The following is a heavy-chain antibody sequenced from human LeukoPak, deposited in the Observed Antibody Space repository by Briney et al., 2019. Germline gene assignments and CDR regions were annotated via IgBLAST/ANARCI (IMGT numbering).Heavy chain of an antibody. V-gene: IGHV3-23*01. CDR1: GFTFSSYA. CDR2: ISGSGGST. J-gene: IGHJ3*02. D-gene: IGHD6-13*01. CDR3: ANPGIGYSSSWDDAFDI. Sequence: PGGSLRLSCAASGFTFSSYAMSWVRQAPGKGLEWVSAISGSGGSTYYADSVKGRFTISRDNSKNTLYLQMNSLRAEDTAVYYCANPGIGYSSSWDDAFDIWGQGTMVTVSS.